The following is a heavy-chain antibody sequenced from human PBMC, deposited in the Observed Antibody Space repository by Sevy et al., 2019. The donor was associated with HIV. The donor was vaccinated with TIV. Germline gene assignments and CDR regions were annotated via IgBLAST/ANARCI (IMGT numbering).Heavy chain of an antibody. Sequence: GGSLRLSCAASGFTFSSYAMSWVRQAPGKGLEWVSAISGSGGSTYYADSVKGHFTISRDNSKNTQYLQMNSLRAEDTAVYYCAKESPGYNYDSSGSLDYWGQGTLVTVSS. D-gene: IGHD3-22*01. V-gene: IGHV3-23*01. CDR1: GFTFSSYA. CDR3: AKESPGYNYDSSGSLDY. CDR2: ISGSGGST. J-gene: IGHJ4*02.